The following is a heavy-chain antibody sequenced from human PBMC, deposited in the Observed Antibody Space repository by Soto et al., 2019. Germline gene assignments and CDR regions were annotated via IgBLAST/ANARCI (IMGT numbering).Heavy chain of an antibody. D-gene: IGHD4-17*01. CDR2: IDPSDSYT. CDR3: ASRTSTTGGYALYYYGMDV. CDR1: GYSFTSYW. Sequence: GESLKISCKGSGYSFTSYWISWERQMPGKGLEWMGRIDPSDSYTNYSPSFQGHVTISADKSISTAYLQWSSLKASDTAMYYCASRTSTTGGYALYYYGMDVWGQGATVTVS. J-gene: IGHJ6*02. V-gene: IGHV5-10-1*01.